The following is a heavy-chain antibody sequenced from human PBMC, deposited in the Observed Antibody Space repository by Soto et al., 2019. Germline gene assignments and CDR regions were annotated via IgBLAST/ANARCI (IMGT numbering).Heavy chain of an antibody. CDR1: GGSVNSGNYY. J-gene: IGHJ3*02. Sequence: QVQLQQWGAGLLKPSETLSLTCAVFGGSVNSGNYYWSWIRQPPGKGLEWIGEMSHSGGTNFNPSLKIRVTISVDTSKNQFSLKMSSVTAADTALYYCARVERGTATTVVDAFDIWGPGTMVTVSS. CDR2: MSHSGGT. CDR3: ARVERGTATTVVDAFDI. V-gene: IGHV4-34*01. D-gene: IGHD1-1*01.